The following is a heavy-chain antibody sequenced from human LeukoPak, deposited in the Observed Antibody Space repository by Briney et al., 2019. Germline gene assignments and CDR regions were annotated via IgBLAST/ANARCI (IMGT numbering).Heavy chain of an antibody. J-gene: IGHJ4*02. CDR3: ARSAFLTTEFYFDY. V-gene: IGHV3-74*01. CDR2: INTDGSTT. Sequence: GGSLRLSCAASGFTFSSYWMHWVRQTPGKGLVWVSRINTDGSTTTYADSVKGRFSISRDNAKNTMYLQMNSLRAEDTAVYYCARSAFLTTEFYFDYWGQGILVTVSS. D-gene: IGHD4-11*01. CDR1: GFTFSSYW.